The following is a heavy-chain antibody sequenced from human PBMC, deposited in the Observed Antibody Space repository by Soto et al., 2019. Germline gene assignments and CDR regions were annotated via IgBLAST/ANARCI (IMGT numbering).Heavy chain of an antibody. D-gene: IGHD3-10*01. Sequence: QVQLVESGGGVVQPGRSLRLSCAASGFTFSSYGMHWVRQAPGKGLEWVAVISYDGSNKYYADSVKGRFTISRDNSKNTFFLQMNSLRAEDTTLYYCAKDKVNYPYGSGNYYAIDYWGQGTLVTVSS. CDR3: AKDKVNYPYGSGNYYAIDY. CDR2: ISYDGSNK. CDR1: GFTFSSYG. V-gene: IGHV3-30*18. J-gene: IGHJ4*02.